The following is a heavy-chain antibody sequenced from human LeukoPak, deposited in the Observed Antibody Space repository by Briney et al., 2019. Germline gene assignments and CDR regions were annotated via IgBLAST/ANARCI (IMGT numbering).Heavy chain of an antibody. J-gene: IGHJ3*02. CDR2: IWSDGSNK. CDR3: ARDGYSSSWYSSGAFDI. Sequence: GGSLRLSCAASGFTFSSFGMHWVRQAPGKGLEWVAVIWSDGSNKYYADSVKGRFTISRDDSKNTLYLQMNSLRAEDTAVYYCARDGYSSSWYSSGAFDIWGQGTMVTVSS. V-gene: IGHV3-33*01. D-gene: IGHD6-13*01. CDR1: GFTFSSFG.